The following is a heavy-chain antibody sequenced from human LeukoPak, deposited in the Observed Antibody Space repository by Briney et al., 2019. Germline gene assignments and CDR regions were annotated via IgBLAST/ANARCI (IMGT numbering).Heavy chain of an antibody. J-gene: IGHJ6*03. Sequence: SETLSLTCTVSGGSISSGSYYWSWIRQPAGKGLEWIGRIYTSGSTNYNPSLKSRVTISVDTSKNQFSLKLSSVTAADTAVYYCARGRGYCSSTSCPYYYYYYYMDVWGKGTTVTVSS. CDR2: IYTSGST. D-gene: IGHD2-2*01. V-gene: IGHV4-61*02. CDR1: GGSISSGSYY. CDR3: ARGRGYCSSTSCPYYYYYYYMDV.